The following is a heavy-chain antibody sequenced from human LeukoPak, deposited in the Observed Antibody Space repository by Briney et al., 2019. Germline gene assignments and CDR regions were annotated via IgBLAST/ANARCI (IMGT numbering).Heavy chain of an antibody. CDR1: GGTFSSYA. CDR3: ARDDSSGYFDY. Sequence: ASVKVSCKASGGTFSSYAISWVRQAPGQGLEWMGIINPSGGSTSYAQKFQGRITMTRDTSTSTVYMELSSLRSEDTAVYYCARDDSSGYFDYWGQGTLVTVSS. CDR2: INPSGGST. D-gene: IGHD3-22*01. V-gene: IGHV1-46*01. J-gene: IGHJ4*02.